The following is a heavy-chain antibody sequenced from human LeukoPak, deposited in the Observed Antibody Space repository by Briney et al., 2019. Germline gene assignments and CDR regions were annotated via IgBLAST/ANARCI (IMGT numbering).Heavy chain of an antibody. CDR2: ISTYNGNT. D-gene: IGHD1-26*01. Sequence: RASVKVSCKASGYTFTSYGISWVRQAPGQGLEWMGWISTYNGNTNYGQKLQGRVTMTTDTSTTTAHMELRSLRSVDTAVYYCTRAFPMGAITAYYNYKDVWGKGTTVTVSS. V-gene: IGHV1-18*01. CDR3: TRAFPMGAITAYYNYKDV. CDR1: GYTFTSYG. J-gene: IGHJ6*03.